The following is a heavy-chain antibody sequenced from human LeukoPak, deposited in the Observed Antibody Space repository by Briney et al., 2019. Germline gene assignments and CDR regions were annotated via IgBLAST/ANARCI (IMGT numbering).Heavy chain of an antibody. J-gene: IGHJ6*03. CDR2: PYHPDTT. V-gene: IGHV4-38-2*01. D-gene: IGHD6-13*01. CDR3: ARQHDSYYYYYVDL. CDR1: GYPISNADY. Sequence: SETLSLTRAVSGYPISNADYWAWLRQPPGKGLEWIGRPYHPDTTYYNPSLNSRVTMSADTSRIQFSLKLSFVTAADTAVYYCARQHDSYYYYYVDLWGTGTTVTVSS.